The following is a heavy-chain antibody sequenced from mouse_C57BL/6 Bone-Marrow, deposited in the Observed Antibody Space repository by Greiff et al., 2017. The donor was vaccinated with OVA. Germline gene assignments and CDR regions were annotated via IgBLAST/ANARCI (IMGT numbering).Heavy chain of an antibody. CDR3: AKNLYYYGSPHWYFDV. Sequence: VQLQQSGPGLVQPSQSLSITCTVSGFSLTSYGVPWVRQSPGTGLEWLGVIWRGGSTDYNAAFMSRLSITKDNSKSQVFFKMNSLQADDTSIYYCAKNLYYYGSPHWYFDVWGTGTTVTVSS. V-gene: IGHV2-5*01. J-gene: IGHJ1*03. D-gene: IGHD1-1*01. CDR1: GFSLTSYG. CDR2: IWRGGST.